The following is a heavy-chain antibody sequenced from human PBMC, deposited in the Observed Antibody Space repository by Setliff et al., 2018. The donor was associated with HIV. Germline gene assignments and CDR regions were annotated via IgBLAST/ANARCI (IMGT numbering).Heavy chain of an antibody. J-gene: IGHJ3*02. Sequence: SETLSLTCAVYGGSFSGYYWSWIRQPPGKGLEWVGEINHSGSTNYNPSLKSRVTISVDTSKNQFSLKLSSVTAADTAVYYCARVDWSNAFDIWGQGTMVTVSS. D-gene: IGHD2-21*01. CDR1: GGSFSGYY. CDR3: ARVDWSNAFDI. CDR2: INHSGST. V-gene: IGHV4-34*01.